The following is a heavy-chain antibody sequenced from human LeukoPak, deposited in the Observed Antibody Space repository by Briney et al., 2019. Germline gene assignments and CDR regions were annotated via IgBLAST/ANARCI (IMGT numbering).Heavy chain of an antibody. D-gene: IGHD6-13*01. Sequence: GGSLRLSCAASGFTFSSYAMSWVHQAPGKGLEWVSAISGSGGSTYYAASVKGRFTISRDNSKNTLYLQMNSLRAEDTAVYYCAKSPSGTHYYYYYMDVWGKGTTVTVSS. J-gene: IGHJ6*03. CDR3: AKSPSGTHYYYYYMDV. V-gene: IGHV3-23*01. CDR2: ISGSGGST. CDR1: GFTFSSYA.